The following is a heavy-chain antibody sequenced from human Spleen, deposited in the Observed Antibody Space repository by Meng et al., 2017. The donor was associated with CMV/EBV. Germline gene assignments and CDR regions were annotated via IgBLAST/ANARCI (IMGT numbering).Heavy chain of an antibody. V-gene: IGHV4-59*01. D-gene: IGHD2-21*01. CDR3: ATFSPGWGSLGH. CDR1: GGSFSAYY. CDR2: MYYSGNT. J-gene: IGHJ1*01. Sequence: SETLSLTCAVYGGSFSAYYWIWIRQPPGKGLEWIGYMYYSGNTKYNPSLKSRVTISIDTSKNQFSLKLSSVTAADTAMYYCATFSPGWGSLGHWGQGTLVTVSS.